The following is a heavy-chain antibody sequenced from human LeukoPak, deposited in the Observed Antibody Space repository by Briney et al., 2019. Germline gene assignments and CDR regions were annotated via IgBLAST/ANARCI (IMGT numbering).Heavy chain of an antibody. V-gene: IGHV1-69*04. J-gene: IGHJ6*02. CDR3: ARGGQQLVRDYYYYGMDV. Sequence: SVKVSCKASGGTFSSYAISWVRQAPGQGLEWMGRIIPIFGIANYAQKFQGRVTITADKSTSTAYMELSSLRSEDTAVYYCARGGQQLVRDYYYYGMDVWGQGSTVTVSS. CDR1: GGTFSSYA. D-gene: IGHD6-13*01. CDR2: IIPIFGIA.